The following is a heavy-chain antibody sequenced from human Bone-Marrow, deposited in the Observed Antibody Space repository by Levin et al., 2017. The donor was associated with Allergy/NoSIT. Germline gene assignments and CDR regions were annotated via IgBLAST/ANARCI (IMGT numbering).Heavy chain of an antibody. CDR1: GFPFSSYG. V-gene: IGHV3-30*18. J-gene: IGHJ4*02. Sequence: LSLTCAASGFPFSSYGMHWVRQAPGKGLEWVAVISYDGSNKYYADSVKGRFTISRDNSKNTLYLQMNSLRAEDTAVYYCAKAVGYCSGGSCPPPFDYWGQGTLVTVSS. CDR3: AKAVGYCSGGSCPPPFDY. CDR2: ISYDGSNK. D-gene: IGHD2-15*01.